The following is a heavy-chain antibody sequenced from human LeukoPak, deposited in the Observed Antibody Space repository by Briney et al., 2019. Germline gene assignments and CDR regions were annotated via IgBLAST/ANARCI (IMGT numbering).Heavy chain of an antibody. Sequence: GGSLRLSCAASGFTFSSYGMHWVRQAPGKGLEWVAVISYDGSNKYYADSVKGRFTISRDNSKNTLYLQVNSLRDEDTAVYYCAKDRIAAVGTPYYYYGMDVWGQGTTVTVSS. D-gene: IGHD6-13*01. CDR1: GFTFSSYG. V-gene: IGHV3-30*18. J-gene: IGHJ6*02. CDR2: ISYDGSNK. CDR3: AKDRIAAVGTPYYYYGMDV.